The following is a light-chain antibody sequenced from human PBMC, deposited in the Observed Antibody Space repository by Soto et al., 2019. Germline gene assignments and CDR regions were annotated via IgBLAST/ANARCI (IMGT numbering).Light chain of an antibody. Sequence: QSVLTQPPSASGTPGQRVTISCSGSSSNIGGNYVYWYQQHPGTAPKLLIYTTNQRPSGVPDRFSGSRSGSSASLAISGLRSEDEADYYCAAWDDSLSAHVVFGGGTQLTVL. CDR3: AAWDDSLSAHVV. V-gene: IGLV1-47*01. CDR2: TTN. CDR1: SSNIGGNY. J-gene: IGLJ2*01.